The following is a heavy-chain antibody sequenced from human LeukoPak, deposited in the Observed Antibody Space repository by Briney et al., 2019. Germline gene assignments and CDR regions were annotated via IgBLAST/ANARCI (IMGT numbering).Heavy chain of an antibody. J-gene: IGHJ4*02. CDR3: ARGGVAAAGTGTYYFDY. V-gene: IGHV4-34*01. CDR1: GGSISSYY. CDR2: INHSGST. D-gene: IGHD6-13*01. Sequence: SETLSLTCTVSGGSISSYYWSWIRQPPGKGLEWIGEINHSGSTNYNPSLKSRVTISVDTSKNQFSLKLSSVTAADTAVYYCARGGVAAAGTGTYYFDYWGQGTLVTVSS.